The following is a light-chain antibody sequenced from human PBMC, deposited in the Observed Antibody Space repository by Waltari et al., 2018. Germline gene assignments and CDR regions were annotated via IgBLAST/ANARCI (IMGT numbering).Light chain of an antibody. V-gene: IGLV2-8*01. CDR1: SSHIGPYKY. Sequence: QSALTQPPSASGSPGQTVLISCPGTSSHIGPYKYFPWYQQIPGRAPALIIYEVDRRPPGVPDRFSGSKSGNTASLTVSGLQTEDEGDYYCSSYAGSNKLIFGGVTKLTVL. CDR2: EVD. CDR3: SSYAGSNKLI. J-gene: IGLJ2*01.